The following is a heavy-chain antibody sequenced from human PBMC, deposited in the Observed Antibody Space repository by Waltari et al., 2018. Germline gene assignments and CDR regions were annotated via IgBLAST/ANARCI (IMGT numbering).Heavy chain of an antibody. CDR1: GHSFTSYW. J-gene: IGHJ6*03. Sequence: EVQLVQSGAEVKKPGESLPISCKASGHSFTSYWIAWVRQRPGTGLEWLGIIYPGDSDTRYRPSFQGQVTISADKSISTAYLQWSSLKASDTAMYYCARRGGDYYYMDVWGKGTTVTVSS. CDR3: ARRGGDYYYMDV. V-gene: IGHV5-51*01. CDR2: IYPGDSDT.